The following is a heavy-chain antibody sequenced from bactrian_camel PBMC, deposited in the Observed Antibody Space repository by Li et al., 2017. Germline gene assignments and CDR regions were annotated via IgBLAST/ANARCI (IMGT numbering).Heavy chain of an antibody. Sequence: HVQLVESGGGSVQAGGSLTLSCARSGDTTCRYDMSWYRRGVGLDRELVAHLNSVSGATTADSVKGRFTVSRDDAKNTLYLQLNSLKTEDTARYFCAKGYYHNYDHPGGQGTQVTVS. CDR1: GDTTCRYD. J-gene: IGHJ4*01. V-gene: IGHV3S55*01. CDR2: LNSVSGA. D-gene: IGHD4*01.